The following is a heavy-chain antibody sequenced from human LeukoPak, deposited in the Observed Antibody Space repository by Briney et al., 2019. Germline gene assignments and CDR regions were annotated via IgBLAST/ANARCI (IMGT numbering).Heavy chain of an antibody. D-gene: IGHD3-3*01. J-gene: IGHJ5*02. CDR2: IRYDGSNK. Sequence: GGSLRLSCAASGFTFSSYGMHWVRQAPGKGLEWVAFIRYDGSNKYYADSVKGRFTISRDNSKNTLYLQMNSLRAEDTAVYYCARDPSLYYDFWSGYFTPSGWFDPWGQGTLVTVSS. CDR1: GFTFSSYG. CDR3: ARDPSLYYDFWSGYFTPSGWFDP. V-gene: IGHV3-30*02.